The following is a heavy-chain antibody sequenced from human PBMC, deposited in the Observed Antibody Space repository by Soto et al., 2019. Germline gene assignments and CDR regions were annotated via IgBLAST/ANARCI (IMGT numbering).Heavy chain of an antibody. CDR2: INHSGST. Sequence: SETLSLTCAVYGGSFSGYYWSWIRQPPGKGLEWIGEINHSGSTNYNPSLKSRVTISVDTSKNQFSLKLSSVTAADTAVYYCASAPFDRYCSGGSCYRPLNYFDYWGQGTLVTVSS. CDR1: GGSFSGYY. J-gene: IGHJ4*02. V-gene: IGHV4-34*01. D-gene: IGHD2-15*01. CDR3: ASAPFDRYCSGGSCYRPLNYFDY.